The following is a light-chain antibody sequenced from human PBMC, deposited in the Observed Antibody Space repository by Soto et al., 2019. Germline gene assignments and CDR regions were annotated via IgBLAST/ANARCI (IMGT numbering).Light chain of an antibody. Sequence: QSVLTQPPSVSAAPGQKVTISCSGSSFNIGNNYVSWFQQLPGTAPKLLIYDSNKRPSGIPDRFSGSKSGTSATLDFTGLQTGDEADYYCATWDSSLTGEVFGGGTKVTVL. CDR1: SFNIGNNY. CDR3: ATWDSSLTGEV. CDR2: DSN. V-gene: IGLV1-51*01. J-gene: IGLJ2*01.